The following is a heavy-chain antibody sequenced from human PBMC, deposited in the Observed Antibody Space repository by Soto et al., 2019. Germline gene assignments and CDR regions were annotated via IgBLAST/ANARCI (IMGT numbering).Heavy chain of an antibody. CDR1: GGSISSYY. D-gene: IGHD3-10*01. CDR3: ARSPLLLWFGESNWFDP. Sequence: PSETLSLTCTVSGGSISSYYWSWIRQPPGKGLEWIGYIYYSGSTNYNPSLKSRVTISVDTSKNQFSLKLSSVTAADTAVYYCARSPLLLWFGESNWFDPWGQGTLVTVSS. J-gene: IGHJ5*02. CDR2: IYYSGST. V-gene: IGHV4-59*01.